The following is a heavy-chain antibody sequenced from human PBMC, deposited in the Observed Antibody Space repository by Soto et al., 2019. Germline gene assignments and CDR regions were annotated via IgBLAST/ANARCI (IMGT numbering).Heavy chain of an antibody. D-gene: IGHD3-3*01. J-gene: IGHJ4*02. CDR2: ISAYNGNT. Sequence: QVQLVQSGAEVKKPGASVKVSCKASGYTFTSYGISWVRQAPGQGLEWMGWISAYNGNTNYAQKLLGRVTMTTDTSTSTAYMELRSLRSDDTAVYYCARDGQLRFLEWLFGIDYWGQGTLVTVSS. CDR1: GYTFTSYG. V-gene: IGHV1-18*04. CDR3: ARDGQLRFLEWLFGIDY.